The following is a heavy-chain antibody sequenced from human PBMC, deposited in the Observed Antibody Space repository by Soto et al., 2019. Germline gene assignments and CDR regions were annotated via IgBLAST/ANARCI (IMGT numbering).Heavy chain of an antibody. CDR1: GYSYTSYA. V-gene: IGHV1-3*01. CDR2: INAGNGNT. Sequence: ASVEVTCKASGYSYTSYAMHWVRQAPGQRLEWMGWINAGNGNTKYSQKFQGRVTITRDTSASTAYMELRSLRSDDTAVYYCARDPSDIVVVPAAIALVGVDYWGQGTLVTVSS. D-gene: IGHD2-2*01. CDR3: ARDPSDIVVVPAAIALVGVDY. J-gene: IGHJ4*02.